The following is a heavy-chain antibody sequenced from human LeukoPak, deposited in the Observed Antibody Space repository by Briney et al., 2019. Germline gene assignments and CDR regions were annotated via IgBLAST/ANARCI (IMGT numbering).Heavy chain of an antibody. CDR3: ARGVGLTGYCRSWYSGYYYYMDV. V-gene: IGHV1-69*06. CDR2: IIPIFGTT. CDR1: GSTFSSYA. D-gene: IGHD6-13*01. J-gene: IGHJ6*03. Sequence: ASVKVSCKASGSTFSSYAISWVRQAPGQGLEWMGGIIPIFGTTNYAQKFQDRVTITADKSTSTAYKELSSLRSEDTAVYYCARGVGLTGYCRSWYSGYYYYMDVWGKGTTVTVSS.